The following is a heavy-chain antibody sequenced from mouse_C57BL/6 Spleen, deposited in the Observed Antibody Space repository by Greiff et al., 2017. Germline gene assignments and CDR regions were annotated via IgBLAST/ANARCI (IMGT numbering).Heavy chain of an antibody. CDR2: ISSGGSYT. J-gene: IGHJ2*01. CDR3: ARGENSTVVAPFDY. Sequence: VQLQQSGGDLVKPGGSLKLSCAASGFTFSSYGMSWVRQTPDKRLEWVATISSGGSYTYYPDSVKGRSTISGDNSNNTLYLQLSSLKSEDTAMYYCARGENSTVVAPFDYWGQGTTLTVSS. V-gene: IGHV5-6*01. D-gene: IGHD1-1*01. CDR1: GFTFSSYG.